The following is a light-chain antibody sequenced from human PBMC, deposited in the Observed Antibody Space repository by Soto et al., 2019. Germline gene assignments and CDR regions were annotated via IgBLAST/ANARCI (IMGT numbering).Light chain of an antibody. CDR1: QSVSSSY. J-gene: IGKJ1*01. V-gene: IGKV3-20*01. Sequence: EIVLTQSPGTLSLSPGERATLSCRASQSVSSSYIAWYQQKPGQAPRLLIYGASSRATGIPDRFSGSGSGTDFTLTISRLEPEDFALYYCQQYGSSPRTFGQGTKVEIK. CDR2: GAS. CDR3: QQYGSSPRT.